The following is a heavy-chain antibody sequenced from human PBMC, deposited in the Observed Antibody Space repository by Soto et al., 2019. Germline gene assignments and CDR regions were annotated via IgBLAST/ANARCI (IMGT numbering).Heavy chain of an antibody. CDR3: ARDAIVVVVAATRTKWDY. Sequence: ASVKVSCKASGYTFTSYYMHWVRQAPGQELEWMEIINPSGGNKSYAQKFQGRVTMTRDTSTSTVYMELSSLRSEDTAVYYCARDAIVVVVAATRTKWDYWGQGTLVTVSS. CDR1: GYTFTSYY. V-gene: IGHV1-46*03. D-gene: IGHD2-15*01. CDR2: INPSGGNK. J-gene: IGHJ4*02.